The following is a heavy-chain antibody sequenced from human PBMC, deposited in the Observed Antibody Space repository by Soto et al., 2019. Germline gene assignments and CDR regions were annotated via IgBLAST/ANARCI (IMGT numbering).Heavy chain of an antibody. CDR1: GFTFSSFV. D-gene: IGHD4-4*01. Sequence: QVQLVESGGGVVQPGRSLRLSCAASGFTFSSFVMHWVRQAPGKGLEWVTGISNTGTSKHYADSVKGRFTISRENSKNTRYLQIDRLTSGDTAVYYCATEDYSSGHAGTFRLWGQGTLVTVTS. CDR2: ISNTGTSK. V-gene: IGHV3-30-3*01. J-gene: IGHJ1*01. CDR3: ATEDYSSGHAGTFRL.